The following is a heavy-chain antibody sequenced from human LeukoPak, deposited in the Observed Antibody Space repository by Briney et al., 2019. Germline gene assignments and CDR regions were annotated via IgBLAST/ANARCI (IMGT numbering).Heavy chain of an antibody. V-gene: IGHV3-21*01. D-gene: IGHD2-21*02. CDR2: ISSSSSYI. J-gene: IGHJ4*02. CDR1: GFTFSSYS. Sequence: GGSLRLSCAASGFTFSSYSMNWVRQAPGKGLEWVSSISSSSSYIYYADSVKGRFTISRDNAKNSLYLQMNSLRAEDTAVYYCARDLRRHIVVVTASIGVSPPPETNDRWGQGTLVTVSS. CDR3: ARDLRRHIVVVTASIGVSPPPETNDR.